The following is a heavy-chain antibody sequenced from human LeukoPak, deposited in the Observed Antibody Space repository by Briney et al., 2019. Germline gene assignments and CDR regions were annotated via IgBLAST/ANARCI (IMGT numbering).Heavy chain of an antibody. CDR3: ARGRGPLAFDI. V-gene: IGHV4-61*02. CDR1: GGSISSGSFY. J-gene: IGHJ3*02. Sequence: PSQTLSLTCTVSGGSISSGSFYWSWIRQPAGKGLEWIGRIYPSGSTNYNPSLKSRVTTSVDTSKNHFSLKLNSVTAADTAVYYCARGRGPLAFDIWGQGTMVTVSS. CDR2: IYPSGST.